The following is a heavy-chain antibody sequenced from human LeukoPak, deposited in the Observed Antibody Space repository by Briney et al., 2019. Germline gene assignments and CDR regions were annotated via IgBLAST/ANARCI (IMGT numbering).Heavy chain of an antibody. D-gene: IGHD6-19*01. CDR2: ISYDGSNK. V-gene: IGHV3-30*04. CDR3: AALSGSRYSSGWYSAYFDY. CDR1: GFTFSSYA. J-gene: IGHJ4*02. Sequence: GGSLRLSCAASGFTFSSYAMHWVRQAPGKGLEWVAVISYDGSNKYYADSVKGRFTISRDNSKNTLYLQMDSLRAEDTAVYYCAALSGSRYSSGWYSAYFDYWGQGTLVTVSS.